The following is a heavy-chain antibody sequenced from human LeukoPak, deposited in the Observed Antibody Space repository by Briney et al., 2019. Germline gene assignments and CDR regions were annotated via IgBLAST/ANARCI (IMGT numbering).Heavy chain of an antibody. CDR3: AKDRIAAAARGAFQL. V-gene: IGHV3-23*01. D-gene: IGHD6-13*01. CDR1: GFTFNNYA. J-gene: IGHJ1*01. CDR2: ISAGGDST. Sequence: SGGSLRLSCAASGFTFNNYAMSWVRQAPGKGLEWVSTISAGGDSTYSADSVKGRFAISRDSSKRTLYLQMNSLRADDTAVYYCAKDRIAAAARGAFQLWGQGTLVTVSA.